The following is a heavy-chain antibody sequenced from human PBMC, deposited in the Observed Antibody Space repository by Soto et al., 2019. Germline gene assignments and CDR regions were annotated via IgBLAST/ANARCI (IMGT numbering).Heavy chain of an antibody. D-gene: IGHD3-10*01. CDR2: IYSGGNT. Sequence: EMLVVESGGGLVQPGGSLRLSCAASGFTVSSNYMTCVRQVPGKGLEWVSIIYSGGNTYYADSVKGRFTLSRDNSKNTLYLQMNSLRAEDTAVYYCARGILRGVIIYYYYMDVWGKGTTVTVSS. J-gene: IGHJ6*03. V-gene: IGHV3-66*01. CDR1: GFTVSSNY. CDR3: ARGILRGVIIYYYYMDV.